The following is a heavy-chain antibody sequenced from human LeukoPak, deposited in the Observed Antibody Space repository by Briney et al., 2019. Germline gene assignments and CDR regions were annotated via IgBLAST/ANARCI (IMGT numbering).Heavy chain of an antibody. Sequence: QPGGSLSLSCTASGFTFGDYAMSWFRPAPGKGLEWVGFIRSKAYGGTTEYAASVKGRFTISRDDSKSVAYLQMNSLKTEDTAVYYCTRGSSISDNWGQGTLVTVSS. CDR3: TRGSSISDN. V-gene: IGHV3-49*03. D-gene: IGHD2-21*01. J-gene: IGHJ4*02. CDR2: IRSKAYGGTT. CDR1: GFTFGDYA.